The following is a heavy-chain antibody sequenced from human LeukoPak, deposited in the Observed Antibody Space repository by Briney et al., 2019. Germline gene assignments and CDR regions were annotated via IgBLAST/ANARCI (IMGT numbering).Heavy chain of an antibody. J-gene: IGHJ4*02. V-gene: IGHV3-48*04. D-gene: IGHD3-16*01. CDR2: ISSSTNTI. CDR3: ARELNGYGYYFFDY. CDR1: GFTFSSYP. Sequence: GGSLRLSCAASGFTFSSYPMSWVRQAPGKGLEWLSYISSSTNTIYYADSVKGRFTISRDNAKNSLYLQMNGLGAEDTAVYYCARELNGYGYYFFDYWGPGTLVTVSS.